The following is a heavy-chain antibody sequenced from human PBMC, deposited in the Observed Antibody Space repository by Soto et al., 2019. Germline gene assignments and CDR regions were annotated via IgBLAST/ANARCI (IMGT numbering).Heavy chain of an antibody. J-gene: IGHJ4*02. D-gene: IGHD2-2*01. CDR2: IYYSGST. Sequence: SETLSLTCTVSSGSVSSGSYFWSWMRQPPGKGLEWIGNIYYSGSTNYNPSLKSRVTISVDKSKNQFSLKLSPVTAADTAVYYCASLPATSDFDYWGQGTLVTVSS. CDR1: SGSVSSGSYF. CDR3: ASLPATSDFDY. V-gene: IGHV4-61*01.